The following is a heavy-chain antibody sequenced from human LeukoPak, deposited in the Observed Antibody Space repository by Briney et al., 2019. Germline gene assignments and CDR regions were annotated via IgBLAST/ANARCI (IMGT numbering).Heavy chain of an antibody. CDR1: GGSISSSSYY. D-gene: IGHD3-22*01. V-gene: IGHV4-39*07. CDR2: IYYSGST. J-gene: IGHJ3*02. Sequence: SETLSLTCTVSGGSISSSSYYWGWIRQPPGKGLEWIGSIYYSGSTYYNPSLKSRVTISVDTSKNQFSLKLSSVTAADTAVYYCARAPITMIVVVITGGAFDIWGQGTMVTVSS. CDR3: ARAPITMIVVVITGGAFDI.